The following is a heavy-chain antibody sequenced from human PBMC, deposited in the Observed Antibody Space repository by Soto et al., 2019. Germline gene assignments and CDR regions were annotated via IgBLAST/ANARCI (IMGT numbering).Heavy chain of an antibody. V-gene: IGHV4-30-4*01. CDR2: IYYSGST. CDR3: ASERDGYNLVNDY. CDR1: GGSISSGDYY. J-gene: IGHJ4*02. Sequence: SETLSLTCTVSGGSISSGDYYWSWIRQPPGKGREWSGHIYYSGSTYYNPSLKSRVNISVDTSKNQFSLKLSAVTAADTAVYYCASERDGYNLVNDYWGQGTLVTV. D-gene: IGHD5-12*01.